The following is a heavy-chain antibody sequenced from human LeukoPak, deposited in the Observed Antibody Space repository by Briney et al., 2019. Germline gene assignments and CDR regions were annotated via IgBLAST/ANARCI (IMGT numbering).Heavy chain of an antibody. V-gene: IGHV1-2*02. CDR1: GYTFTDYY. D-gene: IGHD3-10*01. CDR3: ARSLVRGVKGYMDV. Sequence: ASVKVSCKASGYTFTDYYLHWVRQAPGQGLQWMGWINPNSGGTNYAQKFQGRVAMTRDTSISTAYMELSRLRSGDTAVYYCARSLVRGVKGYMDVWGKGTTVTVSS. CDR2: INPNSGGT. J-gene: IGHJ6*03.